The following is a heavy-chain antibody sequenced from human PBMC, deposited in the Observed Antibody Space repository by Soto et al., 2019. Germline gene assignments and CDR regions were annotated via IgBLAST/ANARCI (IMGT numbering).Heavy chain of an antibody. CDR1: GFSLSTSGMC. CDR3: ARSSIVLVPAATAYYYYYGMDV. J-gene: IGHJ6*02. V-gene: IGHV2-70*11. CDR2: IDWDDDK. D-gene: IGHD2-2*01. Sequence: SGPTLVNPTQTLTLTCTFSGFSLSTSGMCVSWIRQPPGKALEWLARIDWDDDKYYSKSLKTRLTISKDTSKNQVVLTMTNMDPVDAATYYCARSSIVLVPAATAYYYYYGMDVWGQGTTVTVSS.